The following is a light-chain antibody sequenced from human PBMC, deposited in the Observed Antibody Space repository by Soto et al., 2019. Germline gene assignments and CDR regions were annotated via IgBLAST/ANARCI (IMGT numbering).Light chain of an antibody. CDR3: CLYAVTFYV. V-gene: IGLV2-11*01. CDR2: DVS. J-gene: IGLJ1*01. Sequence: QSALTQPRSVSGSPGQSVTISCTGTSSDVGNYDFVSWYQQHPGKAPRLMIFDVSERPSGVPDRFSGSKSGNTASLTISGLQAEDEADYYCCLYAVTFYVFGTGTKVTVL. CDR1: SSDVGNYDF.